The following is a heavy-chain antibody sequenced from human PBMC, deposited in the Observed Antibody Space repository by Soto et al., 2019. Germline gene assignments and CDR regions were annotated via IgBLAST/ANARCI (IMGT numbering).Heavy chain of an antibody. J-gene: IGHJ4*02. CDR1: GGSFSNSNYY. CDR3: VSQRTSVLTQAYFDY. CDR2: VYYRGRS. V-gene: IGHV4-39*01. Sequence: LSLTCTVSGGSFSNSNYYWGWIRQSPGKGLEWIGSVYYRGRSYSKSSVKSRVTISVDTSKNQFSLNLNSVTASDTAVYYCVSQRTSVLTQAYFDYWGPGALVTVSS. D-gene: IGHD2-8*01.